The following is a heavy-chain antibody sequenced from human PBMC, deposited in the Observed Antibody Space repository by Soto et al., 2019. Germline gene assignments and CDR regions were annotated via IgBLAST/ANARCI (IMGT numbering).Heavy chain of an antibody. CDR3: ARVLGAPLYYFDY. CDR1: GYSISIGNY. Sequence: SETLSLTCPVSGYSISIGNYWGWIRQPPGKRLEWIGSIYQSGSTYYNPSLRSRATISVDTSKNQFSLKLSSVTAADTAVYYCARVLGAPLYYFDYWGQGILVTVSS. V-gene: IGHV4-38-2*02. J-gene: IGHJ4*02. CDR2: IYQSGST. D-gene: IGHD1-26*01.